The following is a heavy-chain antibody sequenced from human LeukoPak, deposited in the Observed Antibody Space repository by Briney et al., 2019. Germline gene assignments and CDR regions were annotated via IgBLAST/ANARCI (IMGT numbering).Heavy chain of an antibody. J-gene: IGHJ4*02. D-gene: IGHD6-13*01. V-gene: IGHV4-59*03. CDR3: ATGVHGIAAAGDYYFDY. CDR1: DGSITRYY. CDR2: IYYIGST. Sequence: SETLSLTCTVSDGSITRYYWSWIRQPPGKGLEWIGYIYYIGSTNYNPSLKSRVTMSVDTSNYQFSLKLSSVTAADTAVYYCATGVHGIAAAGDYYFDYWGQGTLVTVSS.